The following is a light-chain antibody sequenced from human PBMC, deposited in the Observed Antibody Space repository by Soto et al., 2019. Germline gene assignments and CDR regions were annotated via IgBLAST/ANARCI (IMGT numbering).Light chain of an antibody. CDR3: AAWDDGLNGYV. CDR2: SNN. J-gene: IGLJ1*01. CDR1: SSNIGGNA. Sequence: QSVLTQPPSASGTPGQRVTISCSGSSSNIGGNAVNWYQQLPGTPPKLLIYSNNQRPSGVPDRFSGSKSGTSASLAISGLQSEDEADNYCAAWDDGLNGYVFGTGTKVTVL. V-gene: IGLV1-44*01.